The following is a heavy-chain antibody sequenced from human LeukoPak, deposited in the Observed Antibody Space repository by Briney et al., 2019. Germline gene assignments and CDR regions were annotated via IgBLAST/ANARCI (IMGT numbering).Heavy chain of an antibody. V-gene: IGHV3-30*18. J-gene: IGHJ6*02. D-gene: IGHD3-22*01. Sequence: GRSLRLSCAACGFTFSSYGMHWPRQAPGKGLEWVVVISYDGSNKSYADTVKGRFTIARDNSKNTLYLQMKSLRAEDTAVYYCAKDTTSGYYRCYYYGMDVWGQGTTVTLSS. CDR3: AKDTTSGYYRCYYYGMDV. CDR1: GFTFSSYG. CDR2: ISYDGSNK.